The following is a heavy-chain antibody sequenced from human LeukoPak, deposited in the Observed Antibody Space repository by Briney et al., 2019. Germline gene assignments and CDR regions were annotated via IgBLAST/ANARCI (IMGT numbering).Heavy chain of an antibody. CDR3: ARGLTAAAGTGFGY. CDR2: INHSGST. CDR1: GGSFSGYY. D-gene: IGHD6-13*01. Sequence: PSETLSLTCAVYGGSFSGYYWSWIRQPPGKGLEWIGEINHSGSTNYNPSLKSRVTISVDTSKNQFSLKLSSVTAADTAVYYCARGLTAAAGTGFGYWGQGTLVTVSS. V-gene: IGHV4-34*01. J-gene: IGHJ4*02.